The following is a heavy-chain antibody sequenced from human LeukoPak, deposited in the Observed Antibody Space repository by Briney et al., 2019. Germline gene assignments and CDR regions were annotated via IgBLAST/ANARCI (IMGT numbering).Heavy chain of an antibody. V-gene: IGHV3-7*01. Sequence: PGGSLRLSCAASGFTFSSYWMSWVRQAPGKGLEWVANIKEDGSEKYYVDSVKGRFTISRDNAKNSLYLQMNSLRAEDTGVYYCAKDSSVYNYDSRNLEYWGQGTLVTVSS. J-gene: IGHJ4*02. CDR2: IKEDGSEK. D-gene: IGHD3-22*01. CDR1: GFTFSSYW. CDR3: AKDSSVYNYDSRNLEY.